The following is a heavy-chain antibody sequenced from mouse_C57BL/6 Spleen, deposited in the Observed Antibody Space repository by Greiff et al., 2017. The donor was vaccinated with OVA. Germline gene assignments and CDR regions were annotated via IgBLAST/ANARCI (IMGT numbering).Heavy chain of an antibody. CDR1: GYTFTSYW. Sequence: VQLQQPGAELVRPGSSVKLSCKASGYTFTSYWMHWVKQRPIQGLEWIGNIDPSDSETHYNQKFKDKATLTVDKSSSTAYMQLSSLTSEDSAVYYCARSSPNWDDAMDYWGQGTSVTVSS. V-gene: IGHV1-52*01. J-gene: IGHJ4*01. CDR3: ARSSPNWDDAMDY. D-gene: IGHD4-1*01. CDR2: IDPSDSET.